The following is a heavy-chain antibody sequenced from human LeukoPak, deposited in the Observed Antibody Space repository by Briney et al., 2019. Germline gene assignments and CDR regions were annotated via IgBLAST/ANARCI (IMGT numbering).Heavy chain of an antibody. Sequence: PSETLSLTCAVSDYSISSGYYWSWIRQPPGQGLEWIGEINHSGSTNYNPSLKSRVTISVDTSKNQFSLKLSSVTAAKTAVYYCARGPYYYGSGSYYFDYWGQGTLSPSPQ. CDR2: INHSGST. V-gene: IGHV4-34*01. J-gene: IGHJ4*02. CDR3: ARGPYYYGSGSYYFDY. CDR1: DYSISSGYY. D-gene: IGHD3-10*01.